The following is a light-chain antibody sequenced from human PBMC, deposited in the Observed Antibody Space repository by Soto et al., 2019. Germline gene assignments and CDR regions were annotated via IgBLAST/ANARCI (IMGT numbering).Light chain of an antibody. V-gene: IGKV2-30*01. CDR1: QSLVYSDGNTY. J-gene: IGKJ5*01. Sequence: DVVMTQSPLSLPVTLGQPASIPCRSSQSLVYSDGNTYLNWFQQRPGQSPRRLIYKVSNRDSGVPDRLSGSGSGADFTLNISRVEAEDVGVYYCMQALQTPPITFGQGTRLEIK. CDR2: KVS. CDR3: MQALQTPPIT.